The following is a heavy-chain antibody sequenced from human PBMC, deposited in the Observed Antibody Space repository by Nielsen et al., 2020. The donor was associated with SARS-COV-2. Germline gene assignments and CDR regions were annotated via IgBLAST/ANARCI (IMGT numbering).Heavy chain of an antibody. D-gene: IGHD2-2*01. CDR1: GLTFSNYV. CDR3: ARDSHTSLDL. Sequence: GESLKISCAVSGLTFSNYVRSWVRQAPGKGPEWVSGISRSGGRTDYADSVKGRFTISRDNSKNTLFLQMNSLRAEDTAVYYCARDSHTSLDLWGRGTLVTVSS. V-gene: IGHV3-23*01. J-gene: IGHJ2*01. CDR2: ISRSGGRT.